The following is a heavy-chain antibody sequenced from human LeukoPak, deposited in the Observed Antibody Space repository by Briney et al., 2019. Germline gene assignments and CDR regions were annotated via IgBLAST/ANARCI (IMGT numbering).Heavy chain of an antibody. Sequence: PGGSLRLSCAAFGFTFNNYWMHWVRQAPGKGLVLGSRVDSDGTTTAYADSVKGRFTISRDNAKNSLYLQMNSLRAEDTAVYYCARDSRMVRGTSDYWGQGTLVTVSS. D-gene: IGHD3-10*01. V-gene: IGHV3-74*01. CDR1: GFTFNNYW. CDR2: VDSDGTTT. J-gene: IGHJ4*02. CDR3: ARDSRMVRGTSDY.